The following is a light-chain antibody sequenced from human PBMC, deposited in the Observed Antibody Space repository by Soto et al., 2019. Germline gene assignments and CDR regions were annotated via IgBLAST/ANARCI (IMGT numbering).Light chain of an antibody. Sequence: QSVLTQPPSASGTPGQRVTISCSGSTSNIGSDTVNWYQQLPGTAPKLLIYRNTQRPSGVPDRFSGPKSGASASLAISGLQSEDEADYYCASWDDSLDVVVFGGGTQLTVL. CDR1: TSNIGSDT. V-gene: IGLV1-44*01. J-gene: IGLJ2*01. CDR3: ASWDDSLDVVV. CDR2: RNT.